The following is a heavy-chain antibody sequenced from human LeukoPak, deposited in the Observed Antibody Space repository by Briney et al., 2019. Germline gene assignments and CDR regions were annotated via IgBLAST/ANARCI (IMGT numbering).Heavy chain of an antibody. CDR2: IFPSGGEI. V-gene: IGHV3-23*01. D-gene: IGHD2-8*02. Sequence: GGSLRLSCAASGFTFSTFAMIWVRQPPGKGLEWVSSIFPSGGEIHYADSVRGRFTISRDNSKSTLSLQMSSLRAEDTAIYYCATYRQVLLPFESWGQGTLVTVSS. CDR1: GFTFSTFA. CDR3: ATYRQVLLPFES. J-gene: IGHJ4*02.